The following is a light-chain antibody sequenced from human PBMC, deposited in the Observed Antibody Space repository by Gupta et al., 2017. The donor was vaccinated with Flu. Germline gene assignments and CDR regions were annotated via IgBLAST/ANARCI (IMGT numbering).Light chain of an antibody. J-gene: IGLJ2*01. CDR2: RNN. CDR3: ATWDDSLTGHVV. V-gene: IGLV1-47*01. Sequence: VTIACSGSTSNIGNNLVSWYQQFPGTAPTLLIYRNNQRPSGVPDRFSGSKSGASASLAISGLRSDDEAHYYCATWDDSLTGHVVFGGGTKLTVL. CDR1: TSNIGNNL.